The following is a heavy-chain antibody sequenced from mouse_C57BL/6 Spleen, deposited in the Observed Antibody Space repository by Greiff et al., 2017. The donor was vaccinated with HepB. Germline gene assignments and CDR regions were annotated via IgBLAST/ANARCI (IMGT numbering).Heavy chain of an antibody. CDR3: ARSLYDYDGEGYAMDY. CDR1: GYTFTSYW. J-gene: IGHJ4*01. CDR2: IYPGSGST. Sequence: QVQLQQPGAELVKPGASVKMSCKASGYTFTSYWITWVKQRPGQGLEWIGDIYPGSGSTNYNEKFKSKATLTVDTSSSTAYMQLSSLTSEDSAVYYCARSLYDYDGEGYAMDYWGQGTSVTVSS. D-gene: IGHD2-4*01. V-gene: IGHV1-55*01.